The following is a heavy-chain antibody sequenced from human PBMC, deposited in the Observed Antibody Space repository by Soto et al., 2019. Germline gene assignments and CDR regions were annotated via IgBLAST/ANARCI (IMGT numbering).Heavy chain of an antibody. CDR1: GFTFSSYG. CDR2: ISYDGSNK. Sequence: QVQLVESGGGVVQPGRSLRLSCAASGFTFSSYGMHWVRQAPGKGLEWVAVISYDGSNKYYADSVQGRFTISRDNSKNTLYLQMNRLRAEDTAVYYSAKTLGLLWFGEQNTDFDYWGQGTLVTVSS. CDR3: AKTLGLLWFGEQNTDFDY. D-gene: IGHD3-10*01. J-gene: IGHJ4*02. V-gene: IGHV3-30*18.